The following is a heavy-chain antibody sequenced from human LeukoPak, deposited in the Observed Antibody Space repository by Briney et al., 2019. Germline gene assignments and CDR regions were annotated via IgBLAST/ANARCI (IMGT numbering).Heavy chain of an antibody. CDR2: IGGSGSFI. CDR3: ARFLATWDYYYMDV. J-gene: IGHJ6*03. CDR1: GFTFSTYS. D-gene: IGHD3-3*01. V-gene: IGHV3-48*02. Sequence: PGGSLRLSCAGSGFTFSTYSIKWVRQAPGKGLEWVSHIGGSGSFIYYADSVKGRFTISRDNAKNSVYLQMNSLRDEDTAVYFCARFLATWDYYYMDVWGKGTTVTVSS.